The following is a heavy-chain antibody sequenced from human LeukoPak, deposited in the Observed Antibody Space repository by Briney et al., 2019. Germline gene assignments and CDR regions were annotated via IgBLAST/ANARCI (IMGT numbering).Heavy chain of an antibody. CDR3: ARDIYGSGMRTGGIDY. D-gene: IGHD3-10*01. J-gene: IGHJ4*02. V-gene: IGHV1-46*01. CDR2: INPSGGST. Sequence: EASVKVSCKASGYTFTSYYMHWVRQAPGQGLEWMGIINPSGGSTSYAQKFQGRVTMTRDMSTSTVYMELSSLRSEDTAVYYCARDIYGSGMRTGGIDYWGQGTLVTVSS. CDR1: GYTFTSYY.